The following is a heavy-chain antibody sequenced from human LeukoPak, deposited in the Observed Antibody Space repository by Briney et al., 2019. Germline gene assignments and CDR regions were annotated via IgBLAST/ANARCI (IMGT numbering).Heavy chain of an antibody. CDR2: IIPIFGTA. Sequence: SVKVSCKASGGTFISYAISWVRQAPGQGLEWMGGIIPIFGTANYAQKFQGRVTITADESTSTAYMELSSLRSEDTAVYYCATQGRDYDFWSGYYTFDYWGQGTLVTVSS. CDR1: GGTFISYA. CDR3: ATQGRDYDFWSGYYTFDY. D-gene: IGHD3-3*01. V-gene: IGHV1-69*01. J-gene: IGHJ4*02.